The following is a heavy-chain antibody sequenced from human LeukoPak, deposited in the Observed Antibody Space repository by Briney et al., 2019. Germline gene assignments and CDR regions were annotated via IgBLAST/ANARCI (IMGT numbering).Heavy chain of an antibody. CDR2: INAGNGNT. Sequence: ASVKVSCKASGYTFTSYAMHWVRQAPGQRLEWMGWINAGNGNTKYSQKFQGRVTITRDTSASTAYMELSSLRSEDTAVYYCARGEIAAAGTPFDYWGQGTLVTVSS. CDR1: GYTFTSYA. J-gene: IGHJ4*02. D-gene: IGHD6-13*01. CDR3: ARGEIAAAGTPFDY. V-gene: IGHV1-3*01.